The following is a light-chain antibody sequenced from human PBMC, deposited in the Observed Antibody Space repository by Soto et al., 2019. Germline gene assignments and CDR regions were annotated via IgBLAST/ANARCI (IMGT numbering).Light chain of an antibody. CDR3: QQYTNTNNPWM. CDR1: QTISTC. V-gene: IGKV1-5*01. CDR2: DAS. J-gene: IGKJ1*01. Sequence: DIQVTQSPPTLSASVGDRVTITCRASQTISTCMAWYEQKPGKAPKLLVYDASTLQSGVASRFSGSGSGTEFTLIISGLQPDDSATYYCQQYTNTNNPWMFGHGTKVDIK.